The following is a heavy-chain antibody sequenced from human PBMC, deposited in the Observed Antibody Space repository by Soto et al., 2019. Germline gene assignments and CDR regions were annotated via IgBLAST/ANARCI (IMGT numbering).Heavy chain of an antibody. J-gene: IGHJ6*02. CDR3: ARVEIADSPRGNSGMDV. CDR2: INPNSGGT. Sequence: ASVKVSCKASGYTFTGYYMHWVRQAPGQGLEWMGWINPNSGGTNYAQKFQGRVTMTRDTSISTAYMELSRLRSDDTAVYYCARVEIADSPRGNSGMDVWGQGTTVTVSS. V-gene: IGHV1-2*02. D-gene: IGHD6-6*01. CDR1: GYTFTGYY.